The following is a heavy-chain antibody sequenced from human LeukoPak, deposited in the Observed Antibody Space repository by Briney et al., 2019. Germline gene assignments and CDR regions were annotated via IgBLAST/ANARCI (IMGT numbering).Heavy chain of an antibody. CDR1: GFTFSRYD. J-gene: IGHJ4*02. D-gene: IGHD2-2*02. Sequence: GGSLRLSCAASGFTFSRYDMHWVRQATGKGLEWVSGMGTIGDTYYPGSVKGRFTISRENAKNSLYLQMNSLRAGDTAVYYCAKILGGCSSTSCYTPDYWGQGTLVTVSS. V-gene: IGHV3-13*01. CDR3: AKILGGCSSTSCYTPDY. CDR2: MGTIGDT.